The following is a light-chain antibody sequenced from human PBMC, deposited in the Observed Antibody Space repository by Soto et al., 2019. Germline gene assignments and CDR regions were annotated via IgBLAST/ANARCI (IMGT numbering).Light chain of an antibody. V-gene: IGLV4-69*01. CDR1: SANIRYA. J-gene: IGLJ2*01. Sequence: QSVLTQSPSASASLGAWVKLTCSRSSANIRYAIVWHQQQPEEGPRYFMKLSSYDSPSKGDGIPDRFSGSSSGAERHLTVSGQQSGGESEYCRQSWGAGIVVFGGGTKLTVL. CDR3: QSWGAGIVV. CDR2: LSSYDSP.